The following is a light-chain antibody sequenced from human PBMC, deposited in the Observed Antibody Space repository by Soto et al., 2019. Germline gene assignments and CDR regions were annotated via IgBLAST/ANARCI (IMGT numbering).Light chain of an antibody. J-gene: IGKJ1*01. CDR1: HRVSSY. CDR3: QQRSSWPPT. Sequence: IVLTQSPATLSFSPRERATLSCRASHRVSSYLAWYQQKPGQAPRLLIYDASNRATGIPGRLSGSGSGTDFTLTISSLEPEDFAVYYCQQRSSWPPTFGQGTKVDIK. V-gene: IGKV3-11*01. CDR2: DAS.